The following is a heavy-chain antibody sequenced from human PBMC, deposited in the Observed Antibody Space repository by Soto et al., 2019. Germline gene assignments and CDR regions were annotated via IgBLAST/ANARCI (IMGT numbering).Heavy chain of an antibody. V-gene: IGHV3-33*01. CDR1: GFTFSSYG. CDR2: IWYDGGNK. Sequence: PGGSLRLSCAASGFTFSSYGMHWVRQAPGKGLEWVAVIWYDGGNKYYADSVKGRFTMSRDNSKNILYLQMNSLRAEDTAVYYCERDGTMTTVTTAFDYWGQGTLVPVYS. CDR3: ERDGTMTTVTTAFDY. J-gene: IGHJ4*02. D-gene: IGHD4-17*01.